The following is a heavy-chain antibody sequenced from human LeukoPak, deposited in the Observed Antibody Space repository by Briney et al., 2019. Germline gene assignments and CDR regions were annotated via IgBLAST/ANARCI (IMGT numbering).Heavy chain of an antibody. CDR2: ISAYNGNT. Sequence: ASVKVSCKASGCTFTSYGISWVRQAPGQGLEWMGWISAYNGNTNYAQKLQGRVTMTTDTSTSTAYMELRSLRSDDTAVYYCARDEGVYSYGLYYYYGMDVWGQGTTVTVSS. V-gene: IGHV1-18*01. CDR1: GCTFTSYG. CDR3: ARDEGVYSYGLYYYYGMDV. J-gene: IGHJ6*02. D-gene: IGHD5-18*01.